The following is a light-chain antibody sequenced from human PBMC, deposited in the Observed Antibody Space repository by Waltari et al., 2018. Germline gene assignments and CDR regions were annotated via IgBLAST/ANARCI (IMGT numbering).Light chain of an antibody. V-gene: IGLV3-1*01. Sequence: SFELTQHTSASVSPGQTASIPCSGDKLGDKHVCWYQQKPGQSPVAVIYQDNRRPSGIPERFSGSNSGNTATLTISGTQAMDEADYFCQAWDTTTGVFGGGTKLTVL. CDR1: KLGDKH. CDR2: QDN. J-gene: IGLJ2*01. CDR3: QAWDTTTGV.